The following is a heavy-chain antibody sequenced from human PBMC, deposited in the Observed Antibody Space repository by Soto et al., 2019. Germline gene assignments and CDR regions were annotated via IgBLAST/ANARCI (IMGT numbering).Heavy chain of an antibody. CDR1: GDSVSSTSAA. D-gene: IGHD5-12*01. CDR3: ARASGYXGYDYPLPLYYDFGMDV. Sequence: SQTLSLTCAISGDSVSSTSAAWNWIRQSPSGGLEWLGRTYYRSKWSSDYPVSVEGRITINPDTSRNQVSLHLRSVTPEDTAVYYCARASGYXGYDYPLPLYYDFGMDVWGQGTTVTVSS. J-gene: IGHJ6*02. CDR2: TYYRSKWSS. V-gene: IGHV6-1*01.